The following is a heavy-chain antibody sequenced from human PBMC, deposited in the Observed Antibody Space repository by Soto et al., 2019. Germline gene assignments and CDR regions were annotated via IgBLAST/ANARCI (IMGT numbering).Heavy chain of an antibody. J-gene: IGHJ4*02. D-gene: IGHD2-2*01. CDR3: ARPGQYCSSTSCSIDY. CDR2: IYYSGST. Sequence: SETLSLTCTVSGGSISSSSYYWGWIRQPPGKGLEWIGSIYYSGSTYYNPSLKSRVTISVDTSKNQFSLKLSSVTAADTAVYYCARPGQYCSSTSCSIDYWGQGTLVTVSS. V-gene: IGHV4-39*01. CDR1: GGSISSSSYY.